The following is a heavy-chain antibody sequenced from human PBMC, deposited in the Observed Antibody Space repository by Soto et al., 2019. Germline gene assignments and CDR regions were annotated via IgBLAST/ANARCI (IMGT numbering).Heavy chain of an antibody. V-gene: IGHV3-23*01. Sequence: PGGSLRLSCAASGFTFSSYAMTWVRQAPGKGLEWVSAISGSGGSTYYADSVKGRFTISRDNSKNTLYLQMNSLRAEDTAVYHCAKDYDSSGSLYYFDYWGQGTLVNGS. CDR3: AKDYDSSGSLYYFDY. CDR2: ISGSGGST. D-gene: IGHD3-22*01. CDR1: GFTFSSYA. J-gene: IGHJ4*02.